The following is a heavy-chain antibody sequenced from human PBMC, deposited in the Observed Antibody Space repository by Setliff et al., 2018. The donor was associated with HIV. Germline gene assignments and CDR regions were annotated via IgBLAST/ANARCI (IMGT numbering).Heavy chain of an antibody. CDR2: IIPILGVA. Sequence: SVKVSCKASRRTFNSHTINWVRQAPGQGLDWMGRIIPILGVANYAQRFQGKVTTTADKSTSTAYMELTSLRFDDTAMYYCVRGVQSPPHYSYYYMDVWGEGTMVTVSS. CDR3: VRGVQSPPHYSYYYMDV. J-gene: IGHJ6*03. CDR1: RRTFNSHT. D-gene: IGHD3-3*01. V-gene: IGHV1-69*02.